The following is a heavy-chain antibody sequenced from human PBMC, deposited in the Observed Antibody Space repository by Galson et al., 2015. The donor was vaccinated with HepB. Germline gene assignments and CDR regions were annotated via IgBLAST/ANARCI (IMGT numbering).Heavy chain of an antibody. CDR2: INAGNGNT. D-gene: IGHD6-13*01. CDR1: GYTFTSYA. Sequence: SVKVSCKASGYTFTSYAMHWVRQAPGQRLEWMGWINAGNGNTKYSQKSQGRVTITRDTSASTAYMELSSLRSEDTAVYYCARGRQLVRDYYYGMDVWGQGTTVTVSS. J-gene: IGHJ6*02. V-gene: IGHV1-3*01. CDR3: ARGRQLVRDYYYGMDV.